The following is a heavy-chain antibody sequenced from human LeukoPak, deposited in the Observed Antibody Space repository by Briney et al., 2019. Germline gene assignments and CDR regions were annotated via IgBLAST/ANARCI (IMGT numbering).Heavy chain of an antibody. CDR3: ARVYSINYYYYYMDV. J-gene: IGHJ6*03. V-gene: IGHV4-4*07. Sequence: SETLSLPCTVSGGSISSYYWSWIRQPAGKGLEWIGRIYTSRSTNYNPSLKSPITMSVDTSKNQFSLKLSSVTAADTAVYYCARVYSINYYYYYMDVWGKGTTVTVSS. D-gene: IGHD1-14*01. CDR1: GGSISSYY. CDR2: IYTSRST.